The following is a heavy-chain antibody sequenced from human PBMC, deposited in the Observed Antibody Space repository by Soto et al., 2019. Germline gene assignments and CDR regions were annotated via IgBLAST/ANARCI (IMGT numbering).Heavy chain of an antibody. J-gene: IGHJ6*02. Sequence: QLVESGGGLVKPGGSLRVSCAASRFAFSSYSMHWVRQAPMKGLEWVASINSVASYVYYADSVEGRFTISRDNAKNSVYLQMTSLRAKDTAVYYCTRDRSSFMRGRIRGPYGGLDVWGQGTTVLVS. D-gene: IGHD3-10*01. CDR2: INSVASYV. CDR1: RFAFSSYS. V-gene: IGHV3-21*01. CDR3: TRDRSSFMRGRIRGPYGGLDV.